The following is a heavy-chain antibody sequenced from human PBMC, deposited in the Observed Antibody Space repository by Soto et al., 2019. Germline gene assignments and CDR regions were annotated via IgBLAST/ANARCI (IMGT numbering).Heavy chain of an antibody. D-gene: IGHD3-3*01. CDR2: AYHSGAT. CDR3: ARLSIDGYYYWFDC. CDR1: GYSISNGHY. J-gene: IGHJ5*01. V-gene: IGHV4-38-2*01. Sequence: SETLSLTCGVSGYSISNGHYWSWLRQPPGKGLEWIGSAYHSGATYYSPSLQSRVTTSVDASKNQFSLRLTSVTAADTAVYYCARLSIDGYYYWFDCWGQGILVTVAS.